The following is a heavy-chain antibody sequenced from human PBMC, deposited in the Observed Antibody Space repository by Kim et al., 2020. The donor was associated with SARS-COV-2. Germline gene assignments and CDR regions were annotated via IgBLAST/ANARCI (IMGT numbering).Heavy chain of an antibody. CDR3: ASHRGGDYYYYGMDV. V-gene: IGHV1-18*01. J-gene: IGHJ6*02. CDR1: GYTFTSYG. CDR2: ISAYNGNT. D-gene: IGHD3-16*01. Sequence: ASVKVSCKASGYTFTSYGISWVRQAPGQGLEWMGWISAYNGNTNYAQKLQGRVTMTTDTSTSTAYMELRSLRSDDTAVYYCASHRGGDYYYYGMDVWGQGTTVTVSS.